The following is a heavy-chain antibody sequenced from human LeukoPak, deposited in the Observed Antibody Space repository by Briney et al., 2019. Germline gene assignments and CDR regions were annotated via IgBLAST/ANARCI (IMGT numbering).Heavy chain of an antibody. CDR2: ISYDGSNK. CDR3: AREIVDDYWFDP. J-gene: IGHJ5*02. CDR1: GFTFSSYA. V-gene: IGHV3-30-3*01. D-gene: IGHD2-21*02. Sequence: GGSLRLSCAASGFTFSSYAMSWVRQAPGKGLEWVAVISYDGSNKYYADSVKGRFTISRDNSKNTLYLQMNSLRAEDTAVYYCAREIVDDYWFDPWGQGTLVTVSS.